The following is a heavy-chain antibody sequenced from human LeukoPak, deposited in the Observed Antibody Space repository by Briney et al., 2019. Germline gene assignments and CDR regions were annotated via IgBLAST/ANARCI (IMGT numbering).Heavy chain of an antibody. Sequence: GGSLRLSCAGSGFTFSSHWMSWVRQAPGKGLEWVANIKQDGSEKYYVDSVKGRFTISRDNAKNSLYLQMNSLRVEDTAVYYCARAGGPAAGDYWGQGTLVTVSS. V-gene: IGHV3-7*05. CDR2: IKQDGSEK. D-gene: IGHD6-13*01. CDR3: ARAGGPAAGDY. CDR1: GFTFSSHW. J-gene: IGHJ4*02.